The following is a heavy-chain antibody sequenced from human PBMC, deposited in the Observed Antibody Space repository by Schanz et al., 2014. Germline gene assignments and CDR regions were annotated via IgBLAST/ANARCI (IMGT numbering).Heavy chain of an antibody. CDR3: AKQIHCDILAVTRN. J-gene: IGHJ4*01. CDR2: LSGSGGST. Sequence: EVQLLESGGGLVQPGWSLRLSCAAFGFTFSSYAMSWVRQAPGKGLEWVSALSGSGGSTYYADSVKGRFTISRDNSKNTLYLQMNSLRAEDTAVYYCAKQIHCDILAVTRNGGQGTLVTVSS. V-gene: IGHV3-23*01. CDR1: GFTFSSYA. D-gene: IGHD3-9*01.